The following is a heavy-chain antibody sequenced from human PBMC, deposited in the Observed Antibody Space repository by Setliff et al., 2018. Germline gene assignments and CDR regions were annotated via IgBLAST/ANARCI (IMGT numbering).Heavy chain of an antibody. CDR3: ARWGENSGRPDWRAFDI. CDR1: GGSISSDSDY. Sequence: PSETLSLTCTVSGGSISSDSDYWSWIRQSAGKGLEWIGYVGYNGNTHYNPSLNSRVTMSVDTSKNQFSLKLTSVSAADTAVYYCARWGENSGRPDWRAFDIWGQGTMVTVSS. J-gene: IGHJ3*02. V-gene: IGHV4-61*10. CDR2: VGYNGNT. D-gene: IGHD1-26*01.